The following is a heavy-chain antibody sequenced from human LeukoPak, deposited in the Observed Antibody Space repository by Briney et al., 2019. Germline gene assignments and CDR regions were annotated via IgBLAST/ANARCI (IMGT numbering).Heavy chain of an antibody. CDR1: GGSISSYY. CDR3: AREGVQGYDFWGGPNCFAP. CDR2: IYYSGST. D-gene: IGHD3-3*01. Sequence: SETLSLTCTVSGGSISSYYWSWIRQPPGKGLEWIGYIYYSGSTNYNPSLKSRVTISVDTSKNQFSLKLSSVTAADTAVYYWAREGVQGYDFWGGPNCFAPGAKGTLVPVP. V-gene: IGHV4-59*01. J-gene: IGHJ5*02.